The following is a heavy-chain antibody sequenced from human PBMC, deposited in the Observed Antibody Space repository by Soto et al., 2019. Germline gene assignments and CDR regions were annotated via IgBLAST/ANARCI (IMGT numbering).Heavy chain of an antibody. Sequence: SVKVSCKASGGTFSSYAISWVRQAPGQGLEWMGGIIPIFGTANYAQKFQGRATITADESTSTAYMELSSLRSEATAVYYCATRWGANSHERYYWGQGTLVTVSS. J-gene: IGHJ4*02. CDR3: ATRWGANSHERYY. CDR2: IIPIFGTA. D-gene: IGHD1-26*01. CDR1: GGTFSSYA. V-gene: IGHV1-69*13.